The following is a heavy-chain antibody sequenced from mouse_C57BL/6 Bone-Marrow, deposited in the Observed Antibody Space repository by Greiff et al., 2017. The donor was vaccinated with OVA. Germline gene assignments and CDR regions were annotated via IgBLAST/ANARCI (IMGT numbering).Heavy chain of an antibody. V-gene: IGHV1-4*01. Sequence: VQLQQSGAELARPGASVKMSCKASGYTFTSYTMHWVKQRPGQGLEWIGYIDPSSDYTKYNQKFKDKATLTADKSSSTAYIQLSSLTSEDSAVYYCARGYYFDYWGQGTTLTVSS. CDR3: ARGYYFDY. J-gene: IGHJ2*01. CDR1: GYTFTSYT. CDR2: IDPSSDYT.